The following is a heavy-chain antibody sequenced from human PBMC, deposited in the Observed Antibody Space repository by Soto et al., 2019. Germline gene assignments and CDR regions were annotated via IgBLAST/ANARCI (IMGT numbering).Heavy chain of an antibody. CDR1: GFSLGPYW. D-gene: IGHD2-2*01. CDR3: ARAQMPGEY. J-gene: IGHJ4*02. V-gene: IGHV3-74*01. CDR2: INGDGSIT. Sequence: EVQLVESGGGLVQPGGSLTLSCAASGFSLGPYWMHWVRQVPGKGLVWVARINGDGSITNYADSVKGRFTISRDNAKNSLYLQMNSLRAEDTAVYHCARAQMPGEYRGQGSLVTVSS.